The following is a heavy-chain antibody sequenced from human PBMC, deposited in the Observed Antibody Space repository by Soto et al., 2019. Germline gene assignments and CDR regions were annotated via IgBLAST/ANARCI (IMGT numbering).Heavy chain of an antibody. J-gene: IGHJ5*02. D-gene: IGHD3-10*01. CDR3: AKDRGGGNWFDP. V-gene: IGHV3-30*18. Sequence: QVQLVESGGGVVQPGRSLRLSCAASGFTFSSYGMHWVRQAPGKGLEWVAVISYDGSNKYYADSVKGRFTISRDNSKNTRYLQMNSLRAEDTAVYYCAKDRGGGNWFDPWGQGTLVTVSS. CDR1: GFTFSSYG. CDR2: ISYDGSNK.